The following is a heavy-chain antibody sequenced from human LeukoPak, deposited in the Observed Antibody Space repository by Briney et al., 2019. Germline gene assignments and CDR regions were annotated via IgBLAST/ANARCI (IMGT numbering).Heavy chain of an antibody. Sequence: GGSLRLSCAASGFTFSTYGVHWVRQAPSKGLEWVALISEDGSNKQYADSVKGRFTISRDNSENTLYLQMNSLRGEDTAVYFCAKDLMALPGLDYFDYWGQGTLVTVSS. CDR2: ISEDGSNK. CDR1: GFTFSTYG. J-gene: IGHJ4*02. D-gene: IGHD1-7*01. CDR3: AKDLMALPGLDYFDY. V-gene: IGHV3-30*18.